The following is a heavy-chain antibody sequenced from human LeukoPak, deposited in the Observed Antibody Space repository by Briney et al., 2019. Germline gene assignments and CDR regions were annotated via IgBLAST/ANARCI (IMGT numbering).Heavy chain of an antibody. CDR2: IYTSGST. V-gene: IGHV4-4*07. CDR1: GGSISSYY. D-gene: IGHD6-19*01. J-gene: IGHJ3*02. Sequence: SETLSLTCTVSGGSISSYYWTWIRQPAGKGLEWIGRIYTSGSTYYNPSLKSRVTMSIDTSKNQFSLKLRSVTSADTAVYYCARAGRMAEPGTFDIWGQGTMVTVSS. CDR3: ARAGRMAEPGTFDI.